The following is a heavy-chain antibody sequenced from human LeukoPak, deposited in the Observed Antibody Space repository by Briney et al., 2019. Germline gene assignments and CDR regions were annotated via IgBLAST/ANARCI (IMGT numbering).Heavy chain of an antibody. CDR2: IYTSGST. CDR3: ARVSSGYCSGGSCYPGAGGFDP. J-gene: IGHJ5*02. Sequence: SETLSLTCTVSGGSISSYYWSWIRQPAGKGLEWIGRIYTSGSTNYNPSLKSRVTMSVDTSKNQFSLKLSSVTAADTAVYYCARVSSGYCSGGSCYPGAGGFDPWGQGTLVTVSS. CDR1: GGSISSYY. V-gene: IGHV4-4*07. D-gene: IGHD2-15*01.